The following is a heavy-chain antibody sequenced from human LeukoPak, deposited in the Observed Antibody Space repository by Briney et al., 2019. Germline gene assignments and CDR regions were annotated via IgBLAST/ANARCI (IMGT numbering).Heavy chain of an antibody. D-gene: IGHD3-16*01. V-gene: IGHV3-7*03. CDR3: ARGGGLDV. Sequence: GGSLRLSCAASGFTFSSYWMNWARQAPGEGLEWEASVNHNGNVNYYVYSATGRFTISSDNAKNSLYLQMSNLRAEDTAVYFCARGGGLDVWGQGATVTVSS. CDR2: VNHNGNVN. J-gene: IGHJ6*02. CDR1: GFTFSSYW.